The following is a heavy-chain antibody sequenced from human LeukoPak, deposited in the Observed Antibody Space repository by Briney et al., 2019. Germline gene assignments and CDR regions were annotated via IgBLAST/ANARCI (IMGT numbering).Heavy chain of an antibody. CDR1: GGTFSSYA. CDR3: ARAVDYYDSSGYYPDY. J-gene: IGHJ4*02. D-gene: IGHD3-22*01. CDR2: ISAYNGNT. Sequence: ASVKVSCKASGGTFSSYAISWVRQAPGQGLEWMGWISAYNGNTNYAQKLRGRVTMTTDTSTSTAYMELRSLRSDDTAVYYCARAVDYYDSSGYYPDYWGQGTLVTVSS. V-gene: IGHV1-18*01.